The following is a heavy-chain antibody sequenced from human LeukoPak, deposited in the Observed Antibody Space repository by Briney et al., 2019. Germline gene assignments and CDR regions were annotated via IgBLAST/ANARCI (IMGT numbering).Heavy chain of an antibody. V-gene: IGHV3-30-3*01. CDR1: GFTFSSYA. CDR3: ARGGGFLEWFFFDY. CDR2: ISYDGSNK. J-gene: IGHJ4*02. Sequence: PGWSLRLSCAASGFTFSSYAMHWVRQAPGKGLEWVAVISYDGSNKYYADSVKGRFTISRDNSKNTLYLQMNSLRAEDTAVYYCARGGGFLEWFFFDYWGQGTLVTVSS. D-gene: IGHD3-3*01.